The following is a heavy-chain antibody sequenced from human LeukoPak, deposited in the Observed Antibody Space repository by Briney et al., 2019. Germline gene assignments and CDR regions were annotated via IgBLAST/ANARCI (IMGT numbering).Heavy chain of an antibody. J-gene: IGHJ2*01. CDR3: ATSRGYFDL. CDR1: GGSISNYY. CDR2: IYYSGGT. V-gene: IGHV4-59*01. Sequence: PSETLSLTCTVSGGSISNYYWSWIRQPPGKGLEWIGYIYYSGGTNYNPSLKSRVTISVDTPKNQFSLKLSSVTAADTAVYYCATSRGYFDLWGRGTLVTVSS.